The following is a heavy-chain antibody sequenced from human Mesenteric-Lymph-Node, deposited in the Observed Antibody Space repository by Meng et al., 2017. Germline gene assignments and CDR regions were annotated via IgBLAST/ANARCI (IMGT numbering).Heavy chain of an antibody. V-gene: IGHV3-23*01. Sequence: GESLKISCAASGFTFSSYAMSWVRQAPGKGLEWVSAISGSGGSTYYADSVKGRFTISRDNSKNTLYLQMNSLRAEDTAVYYCAKDTSSIAVAGTFDYWGQGTLVTVSS. J-gene: IGHJ4*02. CDR3: AKDTSSIAVAGTFDY. CDR1: GFTFSSYA. D-gene: IGHD6-19*01. CDR2: ISGSGGST.